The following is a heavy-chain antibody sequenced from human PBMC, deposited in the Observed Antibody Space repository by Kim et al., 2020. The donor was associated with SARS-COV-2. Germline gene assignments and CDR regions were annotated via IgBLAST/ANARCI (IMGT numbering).Heavy chain of an antibody. D-gene: IGHD3-3*01. J-gene: IGHJ6*02. Sequence: SVKVSCKASGGTFSSYAISWVRQAPGQGLEWMGRIIPILGIANYAQKFQGRVTITADKSTSTAYMELSSLRSEDTAVYYCARDLLDNPTAEKDYDFWSGYPKPYYYYGMDVWGQGTTVTVSS. V-gene: IGHV1-69*04. CDR3: ARDLLDNPTAEKDYDFWSGYPKPYYYYGMDV. CDR2: IIPILGIA. CDR1: GGTFSSYA.